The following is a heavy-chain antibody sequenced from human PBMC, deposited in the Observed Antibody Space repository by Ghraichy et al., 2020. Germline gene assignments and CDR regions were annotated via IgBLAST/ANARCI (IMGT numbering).Heavy chain of an antibody. CDR1: GGSISSYY. Sequence: SETLSLTCTVSGGSISSYYWSWIRQPPGKGLEWIGYIYYSGSTNYNPSLKSRVTISVDTSKNQFSLKLSSVTAADTAVYYCARVQVLMVGANWFDPWGQGTLVTVSS. CDR3: ARVQVLMVGANWFDP. V-gene: IGHV4-59*01. CDR2: IYYSGST. D-gene: IGHD3-10*02. J-gene: IGHJ5*02.